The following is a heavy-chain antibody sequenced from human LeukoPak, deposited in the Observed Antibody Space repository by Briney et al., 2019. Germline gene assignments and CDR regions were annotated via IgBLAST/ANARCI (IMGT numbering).Heavy chain of an antibody. V-gene: IGHV4-4*02. CDR2: IYHSGST. Sequence: SGTLSLTCSVSGGSISSSNWWSWVRQPPGKGLEWIGEIYHSGSTNYNPSLKSRVTISVDKSKNQFSLKLSSVTAADTAVYYCARAVRGFGDPLDYWGQGTLVTVSS. D-gene: IGHD3-10*01. J-gene: IGHJ4*02. CDR1: GGSISSSNW. CDR3: ARAVRGFGDPLDY.